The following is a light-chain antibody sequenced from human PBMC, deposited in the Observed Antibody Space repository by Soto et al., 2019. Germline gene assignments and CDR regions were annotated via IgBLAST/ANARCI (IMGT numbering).Light chain of an antibody. CDR2: DVT. CDR3: CSYAGSNTCV. Sequence: QSVLTQPRSVSGSPGQSVIISCTGTNSDVGAYDYVSWYQQHPGKAPKLIIYDVTKRPSGVPDRFSASKSGNTASLTISGLQAEDEADYCCCSYAGSNTCVFGGGIKLTDL. CDR1: NSDVGAYDY. V-gene: IGLV2-11*01. J-gene: IGLJ3*02.